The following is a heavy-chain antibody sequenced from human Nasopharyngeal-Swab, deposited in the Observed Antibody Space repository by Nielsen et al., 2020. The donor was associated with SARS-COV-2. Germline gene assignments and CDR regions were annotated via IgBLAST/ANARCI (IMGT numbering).Heavy chain of an antibody. Sequence: WIRQPPGKGLEWVAVISYDGSNKYYEDSVKGRFTTSRDNSKNTLYLQMNSLRAEDTAVYYCARGYSGYYYFDYWGQGTLVTVSS. J-gene: IGHJ4*02. V-gene: IGHV3-30*03. CDR2: ISYDGSNK. D-gene: IGHD5-12*01. CDR3: ARGYSGYYYFDY.